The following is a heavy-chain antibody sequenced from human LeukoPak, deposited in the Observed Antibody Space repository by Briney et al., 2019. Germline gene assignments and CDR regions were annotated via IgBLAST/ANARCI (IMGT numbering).Heavy chain of an antibody. CDR3: AKDLRGTGFDY. Sequence: GRSLRLSCAASGFTSDDYAMHWVRQAPGKGLEWVSGISWNSGSIGYADSVKGRFTISRDNAKNSLYLQMNSLRAEDTALYYCAKDLRGTGFDYWGQGTLVTVSS. J-gene: IGHJ4*02. V-gene: IGHV3-9*02. CDR1: GFTSDDYA. CDR2: ISWNSGSI. D-gene: IGHD3/OR15-3a*01.